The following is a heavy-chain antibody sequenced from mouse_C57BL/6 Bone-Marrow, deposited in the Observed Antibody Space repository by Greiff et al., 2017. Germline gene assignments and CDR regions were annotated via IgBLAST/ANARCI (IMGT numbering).Heavy chain of an antibody. Sequence: DVMLVESGGGLVQPGGSLKLSCAASGFTFSDYYMYWVRQTPEKRLEWVAYISNGGGSTYYPDTVKGRFTISRDNAKNTLYLQMRRLKSEDTAMYYCARHDDYDAWFAYWGQGTLVTVSA. CDR3: ARHDDYDAWFAY. CDR2: ISNGGGST. V-gene: IGHV5-12*01. CDR1: GFTFSDYY. D-gene: IGHD2-4*01. J-gene: IGHJ3*01.